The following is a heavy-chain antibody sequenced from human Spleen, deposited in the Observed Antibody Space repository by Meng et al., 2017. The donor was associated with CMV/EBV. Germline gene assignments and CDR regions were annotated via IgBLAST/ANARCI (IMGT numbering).Heavy chain of an antibody. CDR3: AREVSSGWRYFDC. D-gene: IGHD6-25*01. V-gene: IGHV3-48*03. CDR1: GFIFSSYE. CDR2: ISSSGSAI. Sequence: GESLKISCAASGFIFSSYEMNWVRQAPGKGLEWVSYISSSGSAIYYADSVKGRFTISRDNAKNSLYLQMNSLRAEDTAVYYCAREVSSGWRYFDCWGQGTLVTVSS. J-gene: IGHJ4*02.